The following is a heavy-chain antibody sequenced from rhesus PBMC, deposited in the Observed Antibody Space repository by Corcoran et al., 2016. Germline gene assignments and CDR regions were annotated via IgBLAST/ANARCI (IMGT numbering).Heavy chain of an antibody. CDR1: GGSFSGYY. Sequence: QVQLQESGPGLVKPSETLSLTCAVSGGSFSGYYWGWIRQPPGQGLEWIGYISGSSGSTDYNPSLKSRVTSSTDTSKNQFSLKLSSVTAADTAVYYCARHGYNDYWGQGVLVTVSS. J-gene: IGHJ4*01. CDR2: ISGSSGST. V-gene: IGHV4-165*01. D-gene: IGHD5-24*01. CDR3: ARHGYNDY.